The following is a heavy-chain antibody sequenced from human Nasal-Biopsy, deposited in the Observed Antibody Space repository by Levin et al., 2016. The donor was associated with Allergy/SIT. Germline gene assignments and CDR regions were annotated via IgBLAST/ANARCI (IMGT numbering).Heavy chain of an antibody. Sequence: GESLKISCGASRFTFENYAMSWVRQAPGKGLEWVSSITSSGGRASYADFVKGRFTISRDNSKKMLYLQMSSLRAEDTAIFYCARGRAPSYDVLGVNHRDYSYFGMDVWGQGTTVTVSS. CDR3: ARGRAPSYDVLGVNHRDYSYFGMDV. CDR1: RFTFENYA. J-gene: IGHJ6*02. V-gene: IGHV3-23*01. D-gene: IGHD3-9*01. CDR2: ITSSGGRA.